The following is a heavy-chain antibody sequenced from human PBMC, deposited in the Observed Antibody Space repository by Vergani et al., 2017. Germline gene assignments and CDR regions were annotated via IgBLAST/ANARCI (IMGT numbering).Heavy chain of an antibody. Sequence: QVQLQQWGAGLLKPSETLSLTCAVYGGSFSGYYWSWIRQPPGKGLEWIGEINHSGSTNYNPSLKSRVTISVETSKNQFSLKLSAVTVADTAVYYCARVRSRCSSTSCYHDYYYMDVWGKGTTVTVSS. CDR1: GGSFSGYY. V-gene: IGHV4-34*01. D-gene: IGHD2-2*01. CDR2: INHSGST. CDR3: ARVRSRCSSTSCYHDYYYMDV. J-gene: IGHJ6*03.